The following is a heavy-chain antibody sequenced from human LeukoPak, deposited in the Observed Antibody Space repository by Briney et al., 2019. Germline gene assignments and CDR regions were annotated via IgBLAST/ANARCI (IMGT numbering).Heavy chain of an antibody. Sequence: PSETLSLTCSVSGGSISSDDYYWSWIRQPPGKGLEWIGSIFYSGSTYYNPSLKSRVTISIDTSKNQFSLKLSSVTAADTAVYYCARVRASCSGGNCFQLDFWGQGTLVTVSS. CDR3: ARVRASCSGGNCFQLDF. V-gene: IGHV4-30-4*01. J-gene: IGHJ4*02. CDR2: IFYSGST. CDR1: GGSISSDDYY. D-gene: IGHD2-15*01.